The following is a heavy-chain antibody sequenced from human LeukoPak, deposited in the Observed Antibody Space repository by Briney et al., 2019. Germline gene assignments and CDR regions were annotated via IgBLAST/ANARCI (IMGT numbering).Heavy chain of an antibody. CDR1: GYSISNGYY. CDR2: IYYSEST. V-gene: IGHV4-38-2*02. CDR3: ASIYSYGVNYFDY. D-gene: IGHD5-18*01. Sequence: SETLSLTCTVSGYSISNGYYWGWIRQPPGKGLEWIGSIYYSESTYQNPPLKSRVTISVDTSKNQFSLKLSSVTAADTAVYYCASIYSYGVNYFDYWGQGTLVTVSS. J-gene: IGHJ4*02.